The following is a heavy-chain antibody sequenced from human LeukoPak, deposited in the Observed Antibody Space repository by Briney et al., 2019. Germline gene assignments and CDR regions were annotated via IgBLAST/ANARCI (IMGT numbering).Heavy chain of an antibody. V-gene: IGHV3-13*01. CDR2: IGTTGDT. Sequence: PGGSLRLSCAASGFTFSRYDMHWVRQSTGKGLEWISAIGTTGDTYYPDSVRGRFTISRENAKNSLYLQMNSLRAGDTAVYYCVRETPYNWRSPLDMWGLGTMVTVSS. CDR1: GFTFSRYD. J-gene: IGHJ3*02. CDR3: VRETPYNWRSPLDM. D-gene: IGHD1-1*01.